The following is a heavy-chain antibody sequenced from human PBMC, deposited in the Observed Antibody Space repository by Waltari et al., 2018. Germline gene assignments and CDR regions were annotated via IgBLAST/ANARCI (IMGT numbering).Heavy chain of an antibody. Sequence: EVQLVESGGGMVRPGGSLRLSCAASGFTFNHGGEGWGRQVPGEGLEWVSGINWSGARTSYADSVMGRFTVSRDNAMNSLYLEMSSLRAEDTALYYCVREVFGSGWRESYFFDYWGQGTLVTVSS. J-gene: IGHJ4*02. V-gene: IGHV3-20*04. CDR2: INWSGART. CDR3: VREVFGSGWRESYFFDY. D-gene: IGHD6-19*01. CDR1: GFTFNHGG.